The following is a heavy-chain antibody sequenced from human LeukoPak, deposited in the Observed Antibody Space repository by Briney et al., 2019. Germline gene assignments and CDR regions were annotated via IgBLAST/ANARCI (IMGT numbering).Heavy chain of an antibody. CDR1: GYSFTSYW. Sequence: GESLKISCKGSGYSFTSYWIGWVRQMPGKGLEWMGIIYPGDSDTRYSPSFQDLVTISADMSISTTYLQWSSLKASDTAMYYCARQSQLFFDYWGQGTLVTVSS. CDR3: ARQSQLFFDY. V-gene: IGHV5-51*01. J-gene: IGHJ4*02. CDR2: IYPGDSDT. D-gene: IGHD2-2*01.